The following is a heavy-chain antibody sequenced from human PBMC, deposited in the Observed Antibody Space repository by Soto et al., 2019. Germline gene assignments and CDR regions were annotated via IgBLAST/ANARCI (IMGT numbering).Heavy chain of an antibody. CDR2: IWYDGSNK. V-gene: IGHV3-33*01. Sequence: QVQLEESGGGVVQPGRSLRLSCAASGFTFRSYGMHWVRQPPGKGLEWVAGIWYDGSNKYYADSVKGRFTISRDNSRNMMDLQMNSLRAEDTAVYYCVRNGVESGIPISGVARGNGMDVWGQGTMVTVS. CDR3: VRNGVESGIPISGVARGNGMDV. CDR1: GFTFRSYG. J-gene: IGHJ6*02. D-gene: IGHD3-3*01.